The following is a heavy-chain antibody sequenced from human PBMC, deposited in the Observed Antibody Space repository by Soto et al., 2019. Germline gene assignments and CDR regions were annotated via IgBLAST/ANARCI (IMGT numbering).Heavy chain of an antibody. Sequence: SETLSLTCTVSGGSITTGGYYWSWIRQLPGKGLEWIGHIYYRGSTSYNPSLRSRSTISVDTSNNQFSLKLNSVTTADTAVYYCARDGREASGMDVWGQGTKVTVSS. V-gene: IGHV4-61*08. CDR1: GGSITTGGYY. D-gene: IGHD1-26*01. J-gene: IGHJ6*02. CDR2: IYYRGST. CDR3: ARDGREASGMDV.